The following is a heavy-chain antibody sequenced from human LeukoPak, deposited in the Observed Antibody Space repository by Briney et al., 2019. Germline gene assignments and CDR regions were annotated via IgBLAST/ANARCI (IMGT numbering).Heavy chain of an antibody. Sequence: ASVKVSCKVSGYTLTELSMHWVRQAPGKGLELMGGFDPEDGETIYAQKFQGRVTMTEDTSTDTAYMELSSLRSEDTALYYCATVVHYYDSSGPGVFLDYWGQGTLVTVSS. CDR2: FDPEDGET. J-gene: IGHJ4*02. D-gene: IGHD3-22*01. CDR3: ATVVHYYDSSGPGVFLDY. V-gene: IGHV1-24*01. CDR1: GYTLTELS.